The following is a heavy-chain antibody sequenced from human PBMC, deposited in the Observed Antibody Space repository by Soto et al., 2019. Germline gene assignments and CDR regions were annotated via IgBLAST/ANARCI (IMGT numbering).Heavy chain of an antibody. CDR3: ARTLGTTVTHFAY. CDR1: GGSISSYY. CDR2: IYYSGST. J-gene: IGHJ4*02. V-gene: IGHV4-59*01. Sequence: SETLSLTCTVSGGSISSYYWSWIRQPPGKGLEWIGYIYYSGSTNYNPSLKSRVTISVDTSKNQFSLKLSSVTAADTAVYYCARTLGTTVTHFAYWGQGTLVALSS. D-gene: IGHD4-17*01.